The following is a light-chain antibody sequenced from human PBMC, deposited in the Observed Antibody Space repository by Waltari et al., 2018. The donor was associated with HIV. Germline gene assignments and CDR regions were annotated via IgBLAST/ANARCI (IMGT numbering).Light chain of an antibody. V-gene: IGLV2-11*01. CDR3: CSYAGNYPVL. J-gene: IGLJ3*02. CDR2: DVT. CDR1: SSDDGGYTY. Sequence: QSALTQPRSVSGSPGQSVTISCTGTSSDDGGYTYVSWYQQNPGKAPKFIIYDVTKRPSGVPVRFSGSKSGNTASLTISGLQAEDEADYYCCSYAGNYPVLFGGGTKLTFL.